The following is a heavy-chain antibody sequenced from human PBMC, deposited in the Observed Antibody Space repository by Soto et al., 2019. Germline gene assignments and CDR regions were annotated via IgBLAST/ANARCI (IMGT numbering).Heavy chain of an antibody. CDR3: AKDGGQLANPYYYYGMDV. V-gene: IGHV3-43*01. D-gene: IGHD6-6*01. J-gene: IGHJ6*02. CDR2: ISWDGGST. CDR1: GFTFDDYT. Sequence: PGGSLRLSCAASGFTFDDYTMHWVRQAPGKGLEWVSLISWDGGSTYYADSVKGRFTISRDNSKNSLYLQMNSLRTEDTALYYCAKDGGQLANPYYYYGMDVWGQGTTVTVSS.